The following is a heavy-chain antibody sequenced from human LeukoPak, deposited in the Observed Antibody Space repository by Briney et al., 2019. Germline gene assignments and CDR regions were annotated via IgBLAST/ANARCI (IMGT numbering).Heavy chain of an antibody. J-gene: IGHJ4*02. Sequence: PGGSLRLSCAASGFTFASYGIHWVRHAPGKGLEWVALIRYDGTNKYYTDSVKGRFTISKDNSKNTLYLQMNSLRAEDTAVYYCTRNQGYCTGGGCYIDYWGQGTLVTVSS. D-gene: IGHD2-8*02. CDR3: TRNQGYCTGGGCYIDY. CDR2: IRYDGTNK. CDR1: GFTFASYG. V-gene: IGHV3-30*02.